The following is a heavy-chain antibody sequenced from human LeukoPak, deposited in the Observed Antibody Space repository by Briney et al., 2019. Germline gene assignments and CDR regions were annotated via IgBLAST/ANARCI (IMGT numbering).Heavy chain of an antibody. J-gene: IGHJ4*02. V-gene: IGHV1-18*04. CDR3: AREWETLDSSSSVGGDY. CDR1: GYTFTGYY. Sequence: ASVKVSCKASGYTFTGYYMHWVRQAPGQGLEWMGWISAYNGNTNYAQKLQGRVTMTTDTSTSTAYMELRSLRSDDTAVYYCAREWETLDSSSSVGGDYWGQGTLVTVSS. D-gene: IGHD6-6*01. CDR2: ISAYNGNT.